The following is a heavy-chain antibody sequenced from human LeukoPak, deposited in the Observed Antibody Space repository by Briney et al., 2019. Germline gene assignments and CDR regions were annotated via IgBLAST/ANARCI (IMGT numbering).Heavy chain of an antibody. CDR1: GFTFDDYA. CDR2: ISWNSGSI. Sequence: GGSLRLSCAASGFTFDDYAMHWVRQAPGKGLEWVSGISWNSGSIGYADSVKGRFTISRDNAKNSLYLQMNSLRAEDTAVYYCARVEDGYNYYFDYWGQGTLVTVSS. D-gene: IGHD5-24*01. J-gene: IGHJ4*02. CDR3: ARVEDGYNYYFDY. V-gene: IGHV3-9*01.